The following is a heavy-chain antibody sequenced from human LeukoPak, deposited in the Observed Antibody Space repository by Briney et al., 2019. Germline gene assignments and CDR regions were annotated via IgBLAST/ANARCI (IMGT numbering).Heavy chain of an antibody. J-gene: IGHJ4*02. CDR2: IYSGGST. Sequence: GGSLRLSCAASGLTVSSNCMSWVRQAPGKGLEWVSFIYSGGSTYYTDSVKGRFTISRDDPHNTLYLQMNSLRAEDTAVYFCARGGVDYYGSGTYYLMYYFDYWGQGALVTVSS. CDR3: ARGGVDYYGSGTYYLMYYFDY. V-gene: IGHV3-53*01. CDR1: GLTVSSNC. D-gene: IGHD3-10*01.